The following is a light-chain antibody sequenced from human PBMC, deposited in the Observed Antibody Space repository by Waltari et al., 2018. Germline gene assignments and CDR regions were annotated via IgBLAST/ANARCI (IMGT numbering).Light chain of an antibody. CDR2: DVS. CDR1: SSDVGGYNY. J-gene: IGLJ3*02. Sequence: QSALTQPRSVSGSPGQSVTISCTGTSSDVGGYNYVSSHQQHPGKAPKLMIYDVSKRPSWGPDRFSGSKSGNTASLTISGLQAEDEADYYCCSYAGSCWVFGGGTKLTVL. V-gene: IGLV2-11*01. CDR3: CSYAGSCWV.